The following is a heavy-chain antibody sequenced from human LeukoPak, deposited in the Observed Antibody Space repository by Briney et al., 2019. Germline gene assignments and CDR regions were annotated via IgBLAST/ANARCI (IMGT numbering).Heavy chain of an antibody. D-gene: IGHD3-16*01. CDR1: GYSFTSNW. Sequence: GESLKISCKGSGYSFTSNWIGWVRQMPGKGLEWMGIIYPGDYETTYSPSFQGQVTISADKSITTAYLQWDSLKASDTAMYYCARRPWGIKVADYWGQGTLVTVSS. CDR2: IYPGDYET. J-gene: IGHJ4*02. V-gene: IGHV5-51*01. CDR3: ARRPWGIKVADY.